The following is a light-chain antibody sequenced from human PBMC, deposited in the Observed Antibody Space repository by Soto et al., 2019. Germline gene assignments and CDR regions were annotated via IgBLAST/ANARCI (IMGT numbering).Light chain of an antibody. Sequence: EVLMTQSPDTLYVSPGERVTLSCLAITSVSDNLAWYQQKPDQGPRLLVYRAYTRTLVIPARFSGSESRPEFTLTISSLQSEDFAVYYCQQYNSWPFTCGQGTRLEI. V-gene: IGKV3-15*01. J-gene: IGKJ5*01. CDR1: TSVSDN. CDR2: RAY. CDR3: QQYNSWPFT.